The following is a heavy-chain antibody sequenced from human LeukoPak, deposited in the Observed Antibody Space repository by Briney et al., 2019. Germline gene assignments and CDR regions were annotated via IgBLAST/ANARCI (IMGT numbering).Heavy chain of an antibody. CDR2: ISGSGGTT. Sequence: GGSLRLSCAASGFTINSHGISWVRHTPGKGLEWVSGISGSGGTTYYADSVKGRFTISRDNSKNTLYLQMNSLRAEDTAVYYCARGENSNRYWGQGTLVTVSS. D-gene: IGHD6-6*01. CDR3: ARGENSNRY. CDR1: GFTINSHG. V-gene: IGHV3-23*01. J-gene: IGHJ4*02.